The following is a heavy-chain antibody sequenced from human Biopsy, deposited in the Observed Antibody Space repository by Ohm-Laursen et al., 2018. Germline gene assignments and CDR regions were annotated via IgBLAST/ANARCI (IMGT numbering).Heavy chain of an antibody. CDR1: GGSISGYH. CDR3: ARMPHFDY. J-gene: IGHJ4*02. D-gene: IGHD2-2*01. Sequence: TLSLTCTVSGGSISGYHWSWIRKSPGKGLEWLAYISYTGGITSNPSLNSRVTISVDTSKNQFSLKVRSVTAADTAVYYCARMPHFDYWGQGILVTVSS. CDR2: ISYTGGI. V-gene: IGHV4-59*12.